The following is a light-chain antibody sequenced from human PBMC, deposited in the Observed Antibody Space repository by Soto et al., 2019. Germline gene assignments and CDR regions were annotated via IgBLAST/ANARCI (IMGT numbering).Light chain of an antibody. CDR3: QQYNNWPAWT. CDR2: GAS. CDR1: QSVSSN. J-gene: IGKJ1*01. V-gene: IGKV3-15*01. Sequence: EIVMTQSPATLSVSPGERATLSCRASQSVSSNLAWYQQKPGQAPSLLIYGASTRATGIPDRFSGSGSGTEFTLTISSLQSEDFAVYYCQQYNNWPAWTFGQGTKVEIK.